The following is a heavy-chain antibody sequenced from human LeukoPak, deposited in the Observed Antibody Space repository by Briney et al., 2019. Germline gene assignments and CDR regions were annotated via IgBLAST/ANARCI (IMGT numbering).Heavy chain of an antibody. V-gene: IGHV3-30*03. J-gene: IGHJ4*02. D-gene: IGHD3-10*01. Sequence: GGSLRLSCAASGFTFSNYAMHWVRQAPGKGLEWVADISYDGINKYYADSVKGRFTLSRDNSKNTLYLEMNSLRVEDTAVFYCARDRNRLPRGGIDYWGQGTLVTVSS. CDR3: ARDRNRLPRGGIDY. CDR1: GFTFSNYA. CDR2: ISYDGINK.